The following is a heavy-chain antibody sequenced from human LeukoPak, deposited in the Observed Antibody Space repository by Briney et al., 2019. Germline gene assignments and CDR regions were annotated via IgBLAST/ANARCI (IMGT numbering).Heavy chain of an antibody. V-gene: IGHV3-30-3*01. J-gene: IGHJ4*02. Sequence: GGSLRLSCAASGFTFSSYAMHWVRQAPGKGLEWVAVISYDGSNKYYADSVKGRFTISRDNSKNTLYLQMNSLRVEDTAVYYCARWEVDYWGQGTLVTVSS. CDR2: ISYDGSNK. CDR1: GFTFSSYA. D-gene: IGHD1-26*01. CDR3: ARWEVDY.